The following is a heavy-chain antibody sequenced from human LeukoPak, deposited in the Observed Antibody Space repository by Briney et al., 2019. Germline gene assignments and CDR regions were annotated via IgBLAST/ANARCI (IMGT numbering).Heavy chain of an antibody. D-gene: IGHD3-10*01. V-gene: IGHV3-48*02. J-gene: IGHJ5*02. CDR1: GFTFSSYS. Sequence: PGGSLRLSCAASGFTFSSYSMNWVRQAPGRGLEWVSYISSSSSTIYYADSVKGRFTISRDNAKNSLYLQMNSLRDEDTAVYYCARDYYGSGSYYKSNNNWFDPWGQGTLVTVSS. CDR2: ISSSSSTI. CDR3: ARDYYGSGSYYKSNNNWFDP.